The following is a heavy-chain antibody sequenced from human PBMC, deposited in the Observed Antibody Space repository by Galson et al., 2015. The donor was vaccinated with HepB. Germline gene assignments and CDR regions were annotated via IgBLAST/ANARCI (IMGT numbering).Heavy chain of an antibody. CDR1: GFIFSNYG. J-gene: IGHJ4*02. V-gene: IGHV3-64D*09. CDR3: VKDQAGEFYYFDY. D-gene: IGHD2/OR15-2a*01. CDR2: ISNNGHIT. Sequence: SLRLSCAASGFIFSNYGPHWVRQAPGKGLEYLAAISNNGHITSYADSLKGRFTISRDNSKNTMFLQMSSLTTEDTAVYYCVKDQAGEFYYFDYWGQGTLVTVSS.